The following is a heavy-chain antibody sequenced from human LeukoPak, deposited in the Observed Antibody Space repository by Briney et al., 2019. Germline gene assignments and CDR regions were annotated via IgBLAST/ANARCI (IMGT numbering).Heavy chain of an antibody. CDR1: GFTFSSYG. CDR3: AKEGVGPYYDSSGYPRYYFDY. Sequence: GGSLRLSCAASGFTFSSYGMHWVRQAPGKGLEWVAVISYDGSNKYYADSVKGRFTISRDNSKNTLYLQMNSLRAEDTAVYYCAKEGVGPYYDSSGYPRYYFDYWGQGPWSPSPQ. J-gene: IGHJ4*02. D-gene: IGHD3-22*01. CDR2: ISYDGSNK. V-gene: IGHV3-30*18.